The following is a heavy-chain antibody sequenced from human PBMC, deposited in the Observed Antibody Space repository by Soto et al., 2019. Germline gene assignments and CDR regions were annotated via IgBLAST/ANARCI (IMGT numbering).Heavy chain of an antibody. CDR3: THSRSGGDCLRSYSSHYYDCMDV. D-gene: IGHD2-21*02. V-gene: IGHV2-5*02. CDR1: GFSLNTGGLG. CDR2: IYWDDDK. J-gene: IGHJ6*02. Sequence: QITLKESGPTLVKPTQTLTLTCTFSGFSLNTGGLGVGWIRQPPGKALEWLALIYWDDDKRYSPSLKSRLSITKDTTDNQVVLTMNHMDPVATVSYYCTHSRSGGDCLRSYSSHYYDCMDVWGQGTTVTVSS.